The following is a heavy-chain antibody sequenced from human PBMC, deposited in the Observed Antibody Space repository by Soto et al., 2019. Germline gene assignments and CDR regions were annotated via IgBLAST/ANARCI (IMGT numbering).Heavy chain of an antibody. J-gene: IGHJ4*02. CDR1: GGSISSYY. D-gene: IGHD6-25*01. Sequence: QVHLQESGPGLVKPAETLSLTCSVSGGSISSYYWSWIRQPPGKGLECIGDVYYTGITKYNPSFKSRATISGDTSRNQFTLTLMSVTAADTAVYYCAKWGAAAGTTWGQGIRVNVSS. CDR3: AKWGAAAGTT. CDR2: VYYTGIT. V-gene: IGHV4-59*01.